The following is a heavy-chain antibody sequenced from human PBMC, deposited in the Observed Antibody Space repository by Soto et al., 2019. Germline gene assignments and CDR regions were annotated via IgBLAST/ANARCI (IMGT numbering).Heavy chain of an antibody. D-gene: IGHD4-17*01. CDR2: IYHSGST. J-gene: IGHJ4*02. V-gene: IGHV4-4*02. Sequence: QVQLQESGPGLVKPSGTLSLTCAVSGGSISSSNWWSWVRQPPGKGLEWIGEIYHSGSTNYNPSLNSRATTSVSKSKNQLSLKLSAETAADTGVYYCTAYSGYDPDYGDYDYWGQGTLVTVSS. CDR1: GGSISSSNW. CDR3: TAYSGYDPDYGDYDY.